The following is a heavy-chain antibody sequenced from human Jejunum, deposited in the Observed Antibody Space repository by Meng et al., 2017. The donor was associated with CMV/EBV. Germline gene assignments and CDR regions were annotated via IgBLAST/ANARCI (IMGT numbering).Heavy chain of an antibody. Sequence: LSSYEFNWVRQAPGKGLEWVSNIATSDRFGGKKTKYADSVKGRFIISRDDAKNSLYLQMNSLRAEDTAVYYCARGTTGTPGTDYWGQGTLVTVSS. CDR3: ARGTTGTPGTDY. D-gene: IGHD6-13*01. CDR1: LSSYE. J-gene: IGHJ4*02. CDR2: IATSDRFGGKKT. V-gene: IGHV3-48*03.